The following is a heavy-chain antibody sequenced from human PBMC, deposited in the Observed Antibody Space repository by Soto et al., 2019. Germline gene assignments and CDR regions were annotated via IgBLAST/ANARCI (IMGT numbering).Heavy chain of an antibody. CDR1: RGSITSHAYY. J-gene: IGHJ4*02. CDR2: VFNTGTT. CDR3: ARLRPLYSRSWRDDYVDF. D-gene: IGHD6-13*01. Sequence: SETLSRTSTLSRGSITSHAYYCGCARQPPVNALEWIGNVFNTGTTFPTGTIDSNPSLEGRVTISADTSKNQVSLKVRSVTAADTAMYYCARLRPLYSRSWRDDYVDFWGQGTLVTVSS. V-gene: IGHV4-39*01.